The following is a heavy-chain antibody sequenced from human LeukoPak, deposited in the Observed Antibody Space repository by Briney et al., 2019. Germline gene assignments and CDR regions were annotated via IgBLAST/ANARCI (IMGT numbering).Heavy chain of an antibody. Sequence: GGSLRLSCAASGFTFSTYDFHWVRQTTGKGLEWVSATGTAGDTWYSGSVKGRFTISRKNAKSSMYLQMNSLRVGDTAVYYCARQNRNGFDYWGQGTLVTVSS. CDR2: TGTAGDT. V-gene: IGHV3-13*01. J-gene: IGHJ4*02. D-gene: IGHD2-8*01. CDR3: ARQNRNGFDY. CDR1: GFTFSTYD.